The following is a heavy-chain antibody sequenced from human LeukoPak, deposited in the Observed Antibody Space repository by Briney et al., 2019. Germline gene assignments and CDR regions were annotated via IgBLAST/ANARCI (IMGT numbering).Heavy chain of an antibody. D-gene: IGHD1-1*01. CDR1: GGSISSSSYY. Sequence: SETLSLTCTVSGGSISSSSYYWGWIRQPPGKGLEWIGSIYYSGSTYYNPSLKSRVTISVDTSKNQFSLKLSSVTAEDTAVYYCAKDPQNLDYYFDYWGQGTLVTVSS. V-gene: IGHV4-39*07. J-gene: IGHJ4*02. CDR2: IYYSGST. CDR3: AKDPQNLDYYFDY.